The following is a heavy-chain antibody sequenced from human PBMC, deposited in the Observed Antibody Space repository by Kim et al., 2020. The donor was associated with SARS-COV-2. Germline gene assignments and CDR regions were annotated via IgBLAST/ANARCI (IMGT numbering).Heavy chain of an antibody. CDR2: IYHSGST. CDR1: GYSISSGYY. V-gene: IGHV4-38-2*02. J-gene: IGHJ4*02. CDR3: ASFGGYYSDY. D-gene: IGHD3-22*01. Sequence: SETLSLTCTVSGYSISSGYYWGWIRQPPGKGLEWIGSIYHSGSTYYNPSLKSRVTISVDTSKNQFSLKLSSVTAADTAVYYCASFGGYYSDYWGQGTLVTVSS.